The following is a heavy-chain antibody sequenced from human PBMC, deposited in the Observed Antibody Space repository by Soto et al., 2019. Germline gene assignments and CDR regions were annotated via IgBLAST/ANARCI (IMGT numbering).Heavy chain of an antibody. Sequence: LRLSCAVSGFTFTNYGFNWVRQAPGKGLEWISYITFSGNTVYYADSLKGRFTISRDNAKNSLYLQMNRLRAEDTAVYYCARVSWREKYGMDVWGQGTTVSVSS. V-gene: IGHV3-11*01. CDR2: ITFSGNTV. D-gene: IGHD3-3*01. CDR3: ARVSWREKYGMDV. CDR1: GFTFTNYG. J-gene: IGHJ6*02.